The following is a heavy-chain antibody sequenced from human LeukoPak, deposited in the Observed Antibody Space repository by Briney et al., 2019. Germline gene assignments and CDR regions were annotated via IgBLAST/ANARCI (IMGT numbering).Heavy chain of an antibody. J-gene: IGHJ5*02. V-gene: IGHV4-59*01. CDR3: ARVGWFGESFHGGSRWFEP. D-gene: IGHD3-10*01. Sequence: PSETLSLTCTVSGGSISSYYWSWIRQPPGKGLEWIGYTYYSGSTNYNPSLKSRVTISVDTSKNQFSLKLSSVTAADTAVYYCARVGWFGESFHGGSRWFEPWGQGTLVTVSS. CDR1: GGSISSYY. CDR2: TYYSGST.